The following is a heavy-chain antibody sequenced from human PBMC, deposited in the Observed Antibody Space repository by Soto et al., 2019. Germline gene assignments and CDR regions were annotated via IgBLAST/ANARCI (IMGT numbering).Heavy chain of an antibody. Sequence: GGSLRLSCGTSGFSFSFYGMHWVRQAPGKGLEWVAVIWYDASKQFYAASVEGQFTISRDNSKAILYLQMNSLRAEDTAVYYCAAWAEGATEVHWGQGTLVTVSS. CDR2: IWYDASKQ. CDR1: GFSFSFYG. J-gene: IGHJ4*02. D-gene: IGHD2-15*01. V-gene: IGHV3-33*01. CDR3: AAWAEGATEVH.